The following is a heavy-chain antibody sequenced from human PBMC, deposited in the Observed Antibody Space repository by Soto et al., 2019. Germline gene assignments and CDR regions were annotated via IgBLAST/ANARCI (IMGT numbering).Heavy chain of an antibody. J-gene: IGHJ6*02. V-gene: IGHV4-39*01. Sequence: SETLSLTCTVSGGSISSSSYYWGWIRQPPGKGLEWIGSIYYSGSTYYNPSIKSRVTISVDTSKNQFSLKLSSVTAADTAVYYCARLMVRGVKNYYYYGMDVWGQGTTVTVSS. CDR3: ARLMVRGVKNYYYYGMDV. CDR1: GGSISSSSYY. D-gene: IGHD3-10*01. CDR2: IYYSGST.